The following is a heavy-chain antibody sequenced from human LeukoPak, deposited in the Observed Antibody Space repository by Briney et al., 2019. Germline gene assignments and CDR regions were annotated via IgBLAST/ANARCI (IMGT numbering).Heavy chain of an antibody. V-gene: IGHV3-53*01. Sequence: PGGSLRLSCAASGFTVSSNYMSWVRQAPGKGLEWVSVIYSGGSTYYADSVKGRFTISRDNSKNTLYLQMNSLRAEDTAVYYCAREMREYYYGSGILDYWGQGTLVTVSS. D-gene: IGHD3-10*01. CDR1: GFTVSSNY. CDR2: IYSGGST. CDR3: AREMREYYYGSGILDY. J-gene: IGHJ4*02.